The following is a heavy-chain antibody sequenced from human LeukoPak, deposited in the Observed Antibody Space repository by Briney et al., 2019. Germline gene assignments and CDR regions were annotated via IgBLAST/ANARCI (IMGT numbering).Heavy chain of an antibody. Sequence: GGSLRLSCAASGFTFSSYSMNWVHQAPGKGLEWVSYISSSSSTIYYADSVKGRFTISRDNAKNSLYLQMNSLRAEDTAVYYCARDRQVDFWSGYYLGYFDYWGQGTLVTVSS. V-gene: IGHV3-48*01. D-gene: IGHD3-3*01. CDR2: ISSSSSTI. CDR3: ARDRQVDFWSGYYLGYFDY. J-gene: IGHJ4*02. CDR1: GFTFSSYS.